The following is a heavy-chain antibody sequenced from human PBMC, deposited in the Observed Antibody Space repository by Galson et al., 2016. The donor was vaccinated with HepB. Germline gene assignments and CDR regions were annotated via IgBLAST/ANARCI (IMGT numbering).Heavy chain of an antibody. V-gene: IGHV3-53*01. D-gene: IGHD1-26*01. Sequence: SLRLSCADSGFTFSSYAMHWVRQAPGKGLEWVSVIYSGGTTYYAGSVKGRFTISRDNSKNTLYLQMNSLGAEETAVYYCAGLSGSYYFGMDVWGQGTTVTVSS. CDR1: GFTFSSYA. J-gene: IGHJ6*02. CDR2: IYSGGTT. CDR3: AGLSGSYYFGMDV.